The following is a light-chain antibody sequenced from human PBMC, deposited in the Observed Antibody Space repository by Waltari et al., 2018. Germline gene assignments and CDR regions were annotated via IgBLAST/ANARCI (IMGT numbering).Light chain of an antibody. CDR2: CAS. Sequence: EIVMTQSPGTLSLSPGERATLSCRASQSVSKELAWYQQKPGQPPRLLIYCASTRATGIPARFSGSGSETEFTLTISSLQSEDFGVYCCQQYNSWPLTFGGGTKVEIK. J-gene: IGKJ4*01. V-gene: IGKV3-15*01. CDR3: QQYNSWPLT. CDR1: QSVSKE.